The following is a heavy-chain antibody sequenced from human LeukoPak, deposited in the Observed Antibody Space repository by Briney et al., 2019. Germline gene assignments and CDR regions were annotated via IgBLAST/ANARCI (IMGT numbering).Heavy chain of an antibody. V-gene: IGHV4-39*07. CDR2: IYSTGNT. D-gene: IGHD4-11*01. J-gene: IGHJ4*02. CDR1: GGSISTCTNY. Sequence: NPSETLSLTCTVSGGSISTCTNYWGWIRQPPGKVLEWIGSIYSTGNTKSNPSLKSRVTISVDTSKNQFSLKLSSVTAADTAVYYCARDGYSNYGHVDYWGQGTLVTVSS. CDR3: ARDGYSNYGHVDY.